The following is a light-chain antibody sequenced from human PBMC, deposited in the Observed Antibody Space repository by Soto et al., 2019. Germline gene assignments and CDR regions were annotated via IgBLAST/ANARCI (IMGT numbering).Light chain of an antibody. CDR2: EVN. CDR1: SSDVGGYTY. J-gene: IGLJ3*02. Sequence: QSALTQPASVSGSPGQSITISCTGTSSDVGGYTYVSWYQQHPGKAPRVMIYEVNNRPSGVSNRFSGSKSGNTASLTISGLQAEDEADYYCSSFTSGSTLVFGGGTKLTVL. V-gene: IGLV2-14*01. CDR3: SSFTSGSTLV.